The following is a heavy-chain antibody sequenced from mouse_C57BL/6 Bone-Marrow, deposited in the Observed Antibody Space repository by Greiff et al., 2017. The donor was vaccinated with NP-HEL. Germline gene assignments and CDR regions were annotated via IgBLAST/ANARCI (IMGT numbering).Heavy chain of an antibody. CDR1: GYSITSGYY. D-gene: IGHD1-1*01. CDR2: ISYDGSN. J-gene: IGHJ2*01. CDR3: ARVPNYYGSSLYYFDY. Sequence: EVHLVESGPGLVKPSQSLSLTCSVTGYSITSGYYWNWIRQFPGNKLEWMGYISYDGSNNYNPSLKNRISITRDTSKNQFFLKLNSVTTEDTATYYCARVPNYYGSSLYYFDYWGQGTTPTVSS. V-gene: IGHV3-6*01.